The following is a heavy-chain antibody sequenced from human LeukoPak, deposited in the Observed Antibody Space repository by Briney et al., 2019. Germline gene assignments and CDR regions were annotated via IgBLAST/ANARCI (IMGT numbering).Heavy chain of an antibody. D-gene: IGHD2-2*01. CDR2: MNPNSGNT. V-gene: IGHV1-8*03. J-gene: IGHJ3*02. Sequence: ASVKVSCKASGYTFTSYGISWVRQAPGQGLEWMGWMNPNSGNTGYAQKFQGRVTITRNTSISTAYMELSSLRSEDTAVYYCARALLVPAARRYDAFDIWGQGTMVTVSS. CDR3: ARALLVPAARRYDAFDI. CDR1: GYTFTSYG.